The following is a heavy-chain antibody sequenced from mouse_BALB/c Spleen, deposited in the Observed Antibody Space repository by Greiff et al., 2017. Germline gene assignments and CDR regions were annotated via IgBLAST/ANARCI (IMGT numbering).Heavy chain of an antibody. CDR3: TRRVLLRGGNWYFDV. V-gene: IGHV1S81*02. D-gene: IGHD1-1*01. CDR1: GYTFTSYY. J-gene: IGHJ1*01. Sequence: QVQLKQSGAELVKPGASVKLSCKASGYTFTSYYMYWVKQRPGQGLEWIGGINPSNGGTNFNEKFKSKATLTVDKSSSTAYMQLSSLTSEDSAVYYCTRRVLLRGGNWYFDVWGAGTTVTVSS. CDR2: INPSNGGT.